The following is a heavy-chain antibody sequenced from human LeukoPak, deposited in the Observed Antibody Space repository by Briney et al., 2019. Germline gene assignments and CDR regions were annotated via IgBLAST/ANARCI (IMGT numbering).Heavy chain of an antibody. V-gene: IGHV4-31*03. CDR2: IYYSGST. CDR1: GGSISSGGYY. D-gene: IGHD3-9*01. Sequence: SETLSLTCTVSGGSISSGGYYWSWIRQHPGKGLEWIGYIYYSGSTYYNPSLKSRVTISVDTSKNQFSLKLSSVTAADTAVYYCAVFDWSRLIPDVWGQGTTVTVSS. J-gene: IGHJ6*02. CDR3: AVFDWSRLIPDV.